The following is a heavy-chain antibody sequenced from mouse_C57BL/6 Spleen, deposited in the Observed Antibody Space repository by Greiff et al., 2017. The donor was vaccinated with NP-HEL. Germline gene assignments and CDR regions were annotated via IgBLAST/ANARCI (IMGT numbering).Heavy chain of an antibody. CDR1: GYTFTSYW. D-gene: IGHD1-1*01. J-gene: IGHJ1*03. V-gene: IGHV1-55*01. CDR3: ARCPYGSRFYWYFDV. Sequence: QVQLQQPGAELVKPGASVKMSCKASGYTFTSYWITWVKQRPGQGLEWIGDIYPGSGSTNYNEKFKSKATLTVDTSSSTAYMQLSSLTSEDSAVYYCARCPYGSRFYWYFDVWGTGTTVTVSS. CDR2: IYPGSGST.